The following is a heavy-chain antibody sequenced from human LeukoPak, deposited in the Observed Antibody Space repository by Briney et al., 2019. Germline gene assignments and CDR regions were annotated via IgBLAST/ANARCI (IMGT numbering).Heavy chain of an antibody. V-gene: IGHV1-2*02. CDR2: INPNGGGT. D-gene: IGHD3-10*01. CDR3: AIEAHGSGSYILFDY. Sequence: ASVTVSFKSSVYTFTVYYMHWVRQAPGQGLEWMGWINPNGGGTNYAQKFQGRVTMTRDTSISTAYMELSRLRSDDTAVYYCAIEAHGSGSYILFDYWGQGTLVTVSS. CDR1: VYTFTVYY. J-gene: IGHJ4*02.